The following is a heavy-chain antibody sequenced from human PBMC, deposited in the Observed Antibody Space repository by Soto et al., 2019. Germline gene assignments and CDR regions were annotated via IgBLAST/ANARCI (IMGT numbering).Heavy chain of an antibody. Sequence: SQTLSLTCAISGDSVSSDSAAWNWIRLSPSRGLEWLGRTYYRSKWYNQYAVSVKSRIIINPDTSTNQFSLQLTSVTPEDTAVYYCARSPPVIGANWFDPWGQGALVTVSS. CDR1: GDSVSSDSAA. J-gene: IGHJ5*02. D-gene: IGHD1-26*01. V-gene: IGHV6-1*01. CDR3: ARSPPVIGANWFDP. CDR2: TYYRSKWYN.